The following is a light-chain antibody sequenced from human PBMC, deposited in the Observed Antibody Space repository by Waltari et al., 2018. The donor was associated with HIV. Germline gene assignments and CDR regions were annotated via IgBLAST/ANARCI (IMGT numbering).Light chain of an antibody. J-gene: IGLJ2*01. CDR2: GNS. CDR3: QSYDSSLSSSV. CDR1: SAGSD. V-gene: IGLV1-40*01. Sequence: SDLTQPPSVSGAPGLRVTISCSGVSAGSDVHLYQQLPGTAPKLLIYGNSNRPLGVPDRFSGSKSGPLASLAITGLQAEDEADYYCQSYDSSLSSSVFGGGTRLTVL.